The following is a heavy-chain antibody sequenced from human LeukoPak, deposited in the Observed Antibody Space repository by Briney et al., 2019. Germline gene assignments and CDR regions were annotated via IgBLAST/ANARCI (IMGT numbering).Heavy chain of an antibody. CDR1: GLTVSRTY. CDR2: IYSGGDT. Sequence: PGGSLRLSCKVSGLTVSRTYMTWVRQASGKALEWLSVIYSGGDTNYADSVKGRFTISRDDSKNTLYLQMNSLRAEDTAVYYCARSFQGGAFDIWGQGTMVTVSS. CDR3: ARSFQGGAFDI. D-gene: IGHD3-16*01. V-gene: IGHV3-53*01. J-gene: IGHJ3*02.